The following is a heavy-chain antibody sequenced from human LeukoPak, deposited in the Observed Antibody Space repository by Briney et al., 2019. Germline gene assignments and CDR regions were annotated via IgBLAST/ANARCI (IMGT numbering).Heavy chain of an antibody. CDR1: GGSISSYY. CDR3: ARDYDFWSGYYSYWYFDL. CDR2: IYTSGST. V-gene: IGHV4-4*07. J-gene: IGHJ2*01. Sequence: SETLSLTCTVSGGSISSYYRSWIRPPAGKGLEWIGRIYTSGSTNYNPSLKSRVTMSVDTSKNQFSLKLSSVTAADTAVYYCARDYDFWSGYYSYWYFDLWGRGTLVTVSS. D-gene: IGHD3-3*01.